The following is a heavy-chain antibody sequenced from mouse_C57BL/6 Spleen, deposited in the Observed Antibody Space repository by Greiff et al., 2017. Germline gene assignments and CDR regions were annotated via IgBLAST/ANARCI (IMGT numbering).Heavy chain of an antibody. CDR3: VCPDYYGSSYLYWYFDV. D-gene: IGHD1-1*01. J-gene: IGHJ1*03. CDR2: INPNYGTT. Sequence: EVQLQQSGPELVKPGASVKISCKASGYSFTDYNMNWVKQSNGKSLEWIGVINPNYGTTSYNQKFKGKATLTVDQSSSTAYMQLNSLTSEDSAVYYCVCPDYYGSSYLYWYFDVWGTGTTVTVSS. CDR1: GYSFTDYN. V-gene: IGHV1-39*01.